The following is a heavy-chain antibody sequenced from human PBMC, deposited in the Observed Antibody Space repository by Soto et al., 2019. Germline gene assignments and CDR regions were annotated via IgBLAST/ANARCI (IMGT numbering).Heavy chain of an antibody. CDR1: GFTFSDYG. Sequence: QVELVESGGGVVQPGRSLRLSCEASGFTFSDYGMHWVRQAPGKGLEWVAAISHDGSDRYYADSVKDPFTISRDNSKNTLYLQMNSLRSEDTAIYYCPNETAVAYQWFGPWGQGTLVTVSS. V-gene: IGHV3-30*18. D-gene: IGHD6-19*01. CDR3: PNETAVAYQWFGP. CDR2: ISHDGSDR. J-gene: IGHJ5*02.